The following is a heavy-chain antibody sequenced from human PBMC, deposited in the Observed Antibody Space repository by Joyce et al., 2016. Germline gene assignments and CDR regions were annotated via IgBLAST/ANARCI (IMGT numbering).Heavy chain of an antibody. V-gene: IGHV4-34*01. J-gene: IGHJ4*02. CDR3: ASLLPFDY. CDR1: GDSFRGHY. CDR2: INHGGST. Sequence: QVQIQQWGAGLVKPSETLSLTCAVYGDSFRGHYWSWIRQSPGKGLEWIGDINHGGSTTYNPSLKSRVTMSVDTSKNQISLRLTSVTVADTAIYYCASLLPFDYWGQGTLVTVSS.